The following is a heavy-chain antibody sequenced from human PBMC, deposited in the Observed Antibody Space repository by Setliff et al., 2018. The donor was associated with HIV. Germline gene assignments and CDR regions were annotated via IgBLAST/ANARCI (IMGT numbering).Heavy chain of an antibody. J-gene: IGHJ4*02. Sequence: SETLSLTCTVSGGSISSYYWSWIRQPAGKGLEWMGYIYYSGSTNYNPSLKSRVTISVDTSKNHFSLKLRSVTAADTAVYYCAQLGMVDDFDYWGQGTLVTVSS. D-gene: IGHD1-1*01. V-gene: IGHV4-59*01. CDR3: AQLGMVDDFDY. CDR1: GGSISSYY. CDR2: IYYSGST.